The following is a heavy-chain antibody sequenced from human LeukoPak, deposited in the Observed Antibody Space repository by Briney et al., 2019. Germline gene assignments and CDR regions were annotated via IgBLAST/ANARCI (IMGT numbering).Heavy chain of an antibody. CDR2: ISYTGGEI. D-gene: IGHD1-14*01. Sequence: SETLSLTCAVSGYSISSGYYWSWIRQPPGKGLEWIGYISYTGGEINYNPSLKSRLTISVDTSKNQFSLMLTSVTAADTAVYYCARQPGGTAAFDIWAQGTMVTVSS. CDR3: ARQPGGTAAFDI. CDR1: GYSISSGYY. V-gene: IGHV4-59*08. J-gene: IGHJ3*02.